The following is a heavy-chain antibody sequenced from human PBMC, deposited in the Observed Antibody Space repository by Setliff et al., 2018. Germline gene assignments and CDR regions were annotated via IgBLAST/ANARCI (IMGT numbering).Heavy chain of an antibody. CDR2: IYTSGST. CDR3: ARRDSTGYYGYSFDF. J-gene: IGHJ4*02. CDR1: GGSISNYY. Sequence: SETLSLTCTVSGGSISNYYWSWFRQPPGKGLEWIGYIYTSGSTYYSPSLKSRVTISVDTSKNQFSLKLSSVTAADTAVYYCARRDSTGYYGYSFDFWGQGTLVTVSS. D-gene: IGHD3-22*01. V-gene: IGHV4-4*08.